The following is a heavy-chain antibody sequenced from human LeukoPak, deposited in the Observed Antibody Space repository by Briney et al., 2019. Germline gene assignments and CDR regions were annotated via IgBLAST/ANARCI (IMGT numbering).Heavy chain of an antibody. Sequence: GGSLRLSCAASGFTFSSYAMSWVRQAPGKGLEWVSSISGSGGSTYYADSVKGRFTISRDNSKNTLYLQMNSLRAEDTAMYYCARDLTSVTTTYFDYWGQGTLVTVSS. CDR1: GFTFSSYA. CDR3: ARDLTSVTTTYFDY. CDR2: ISGSGGST. D-gene: IGHD4-17*01. V-gene: IGHV3-23*01. J-gene: IGHJ4*02.